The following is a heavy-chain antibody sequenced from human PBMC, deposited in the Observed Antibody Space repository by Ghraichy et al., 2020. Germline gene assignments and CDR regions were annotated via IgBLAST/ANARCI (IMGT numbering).Heavy chain of an antibody. CDR3: ARGGQGYFDWKYNYYYGMDV. D-gene: IGHD3-9*01. V-gene: IGHV1-18*01. CDR1: GYTFTSYG. CDR2: ISAYNGNT. J-gene: IGHJ6*04. Sequence: ASVKVSCKASGYTFTSYGISWVRQAPGQGLEWMGWISAYNGNTNYAQKLQGRVTMTTDTSTSTAYMELRSLRSDDTAVYYCARGGQGYFDWKYNYYYGMDVWGERATVSASS.